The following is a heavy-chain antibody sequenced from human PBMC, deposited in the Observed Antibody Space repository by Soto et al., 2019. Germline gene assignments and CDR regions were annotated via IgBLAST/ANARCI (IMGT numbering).Heavy chain of an antibody. D-gene: IGHD1-26*01. J-gene: IGHJ4*02. V-gene: IGHV4-39*02. CDR1: GGSISSSSYY. CDR2: IYYSGST. CDR3: ARDISGRLDS. Sequence: PSETLSLTCTVSGGSISSSSYYWGWIRQPPGKGLEWIGSIYYSGSTYYNPSLKSRVTITPDTSQDQFSLQLNSVTPDDTAVYFCARDISGRLDSWAQGTLVTVSS.